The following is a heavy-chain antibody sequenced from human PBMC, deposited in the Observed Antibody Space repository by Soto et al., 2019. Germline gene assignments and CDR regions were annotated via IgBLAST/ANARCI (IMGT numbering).Heavy chain of an antibody. V-gene: IGHV3-30*03. CDR3: VRGSYCGDGTCHYYFDY. Sequence: GGSLRLSCAASGFTFPNYAMHWVRQAPGKGLEWVAVISNDGRYKFYADSVKGRFTISRDNSKNTLYLQMNSLRPDDTAVYYCVRGSYCGDGTCHYYFDYWGQGGLVTVSS. CDR2: ISNDGRYK. D-gene: IGHD2-15*01. CDR1: GFTFPNYA. J-gene: IGHJ4*02.